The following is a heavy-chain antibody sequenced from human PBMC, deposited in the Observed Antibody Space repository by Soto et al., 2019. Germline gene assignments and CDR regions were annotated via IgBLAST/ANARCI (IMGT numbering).Heavy chain of an antibody. Sequence: PSETLSLTCAVYGGSFSGYYWSWIRQPPGKGLEWIGEINHSGSTNYNPSLKSRVTISVDTSKNQFSLKLSSVTAADTAVYYCARGSERRTEPATNAGGKDWFDPWGQGTLVTVSS. J-gene: IGHJ5*02. D-gene: IGHD2-2*01. CDR3: ARGSERRTEPATNAGGKDWFDP. CDR2: INHSGST. CDR1: GGSFSGYY. V-gene: IGHV4-34*01.